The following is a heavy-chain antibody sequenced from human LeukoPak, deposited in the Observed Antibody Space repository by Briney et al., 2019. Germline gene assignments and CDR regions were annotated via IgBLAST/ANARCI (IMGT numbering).Heavy chain of an antibody. D-gene: IGHD3-22*01. Sequence: ASVKVSCKASGGTFSSYAISWVRQAPGQGLEWMGWIGAYNGNANYALKLQGRVTMTTDTSTSTAYMDMRSLRSDDTAVYYCVRDRGNPLYYYDSSGSSFDYWGQGTLVTVSS. V-gene: IGHV1-18*01. CDR2: IGAYNGNA. CDR1: GGTFSSYA. J-gene: IGHJ4*02. CDR3: VRDRGNPLYYYDSSGSSFDY.